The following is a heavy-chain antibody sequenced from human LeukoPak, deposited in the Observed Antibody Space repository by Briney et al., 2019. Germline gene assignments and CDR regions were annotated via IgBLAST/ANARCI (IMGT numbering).Heavy chain of an antibody. CDR3: ARVELDDYGDYYWYFDL. Sequence: ASVKVSCKASGYTFTSYGISWVRQAPGQGLEWMGWISAYNGNTNYAQKLQGRVTMTTDTSTSTAYMELRSLRSDETAVYYCARVELDDYGDYYWYFDLWGRGTLVTVSS. V-gene: IGHV1-18*01. CDR1: GYTFTSYG. J-gene: IGHJ2*01. CDR2: ISAYNGNT. D-gene: IGHD4-17*01.